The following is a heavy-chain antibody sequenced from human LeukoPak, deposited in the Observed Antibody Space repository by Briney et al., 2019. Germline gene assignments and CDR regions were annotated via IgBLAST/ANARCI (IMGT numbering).Heavy chain of an antibody. Sequence: PGGSLRLSCAASGFTFSRYSMHWVRQAPGKGLEYVSAISNNGGSTYYAKSVKGRFTISRDNSKNTLYLQMGSLRDEDMAVYYCARTSIAAREADYWGQGTLVTVSS. V-gene: IGHV3-64*01. J-gene: IGHJ4*02. CDR3: ARTSIAAREADY. D-gene: IGHD6-6*01. CDR2: ISNNGGST. CDR1: GFTFSRYS.